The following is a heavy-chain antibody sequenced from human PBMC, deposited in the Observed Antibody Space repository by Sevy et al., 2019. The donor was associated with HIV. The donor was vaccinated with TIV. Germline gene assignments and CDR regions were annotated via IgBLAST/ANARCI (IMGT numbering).Heavy chain of an antibody. CDR2: IKQDGSEK. D-gene: IGHD2-15*01. J-gene: IGHJ6*02. CDR1: GFTFSSYW. CDR3: ARGLGVVVVAAIADYGMDV. Sequence: GGSLRLSCAASGFTFSSYWMSWVRQAPGKGLEWVANIKQDGSEKYYVDSLKGRFTISRDNAKNSLYLQMNSLRAEDTAVYYCARGLGVVVVAAIADYGMDVWGQGTTVTVSS. V-gene: IGHV3-7*01.